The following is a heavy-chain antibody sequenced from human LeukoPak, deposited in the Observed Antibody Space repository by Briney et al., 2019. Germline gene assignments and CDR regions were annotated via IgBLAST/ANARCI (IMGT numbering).Heavy chain of an antibody. D-gene: IGHD2-2*01. V-gene: IGHV3-23*01. CDR1: GFTFSSYA. CDR2: ISGSGGST. Sequence: GGSLRLSCAASGFTFSSYAMSWVRQAPGKGQEWVSAISGSGGSTYYADSVKGRFTISRDNSKNTLYLQMNSLRAEDTAVYYCAKYCSSTSCYDYYFDYWGQGTLVTVSS. CDR3: AKYCSSTSCYDYYFDY. J-gene: IGHJ4*02.